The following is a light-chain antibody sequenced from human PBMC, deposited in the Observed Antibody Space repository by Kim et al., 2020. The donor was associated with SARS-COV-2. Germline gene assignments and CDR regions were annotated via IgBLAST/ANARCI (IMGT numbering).Light chain of an antibody. V-gene: IGLV3-1*01. CDR2: QDS. CDR3: QAWDSSTYV. Sequence: SESPGQAASITCSGEKVGDKYACWYQQKPGQSPVLVIYQDSKRPSGIPGRFSGSNSGNTATLTISGSQAMDEADYYCQAWDSSTYVFGTGTKVTVL. CDR1: KVGDKY. J-gene: IGLJ1*01.